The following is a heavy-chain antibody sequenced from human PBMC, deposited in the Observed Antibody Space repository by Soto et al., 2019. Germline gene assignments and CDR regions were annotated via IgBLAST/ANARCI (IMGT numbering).Heavy chain of an antibody. V-gene: IGHV1-18*01. D-gene: IGHD5-12*01. CDR1: GYTFTSYG. CDR2: ISASNGNT. CDR3: ARGSWLDDY. Sequence: QVQLVQSGAEVKKPGASVKVSCKASGYTFTSYGISWVRQAPGQGLACMGWISASNGNTNYAQKLQGRVTMTADTLRRTAYTELGSLRSDDTAGYSFARGSWLDDYCCQGTLVTIS. J-gene: IGHJ4*02.